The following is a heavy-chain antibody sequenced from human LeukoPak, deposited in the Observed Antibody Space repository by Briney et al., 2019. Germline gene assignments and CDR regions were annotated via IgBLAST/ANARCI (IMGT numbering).Heavy chain of an antibody. Sequence: SETLSVTCAVYGGSFSGYYWSWIRQPPGKGLEWIGEINHSGSTNYNPSLKSRVAISVDTSQNQFSLKLSSVTAADTAVYYCARKIPAGPFNWFDPWGQGTLVTVSS. CDR2: INHSGST. D-gene: IGHD2-2*01. CDR1: GGSFSGYY. CDR3: ARKIPAGPFNWFDP. V-gene: IGHV4-34*01. J-gene: IGHJ5*02.